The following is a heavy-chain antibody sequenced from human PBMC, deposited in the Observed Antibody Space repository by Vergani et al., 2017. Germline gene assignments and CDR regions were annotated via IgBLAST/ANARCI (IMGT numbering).Heavy chain of an antibody. CDR1: GFTFSSYA. D-gene: IGHD2-8*01. CDR2: ISGGGGST. V-gene: IGHV3-23*01. J-gene: IGHJ4*02. Sequence: EVQLLESGGGLVQPGGSLRLSCAASGFTFSSYAMSWVRQAPGKGLEWVSGISGGGGSTFYADSVKGRFTISRDNSKDTLYLQMNSLRAEDTAVYYCARGYCTNSICRRKVDSWGQGTLVTVSS. CDR3: ARGYCTNSICRRKVDS.